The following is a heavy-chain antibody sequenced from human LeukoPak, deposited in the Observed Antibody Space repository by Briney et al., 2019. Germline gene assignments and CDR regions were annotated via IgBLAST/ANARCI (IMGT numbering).Heavy chain of an antibody. J-gene: IGHJ4*02. CDR1: GFTFSSYE. V-gene: IGHV3-23*01. CDR2: ISGSGVYT. CDR3: ANCVTGSYAVDY. Sequence: PGGSLRLSCAASGFTFSSYEMNWVRQAPGKGLEWVSAISGSGVYTSYADSVKGRFTISRDNSKNTLYLQMNSLRDEDTAVYYCANCVTGSYAVDYWGQGTLVTVSS. D-gene: IGHD3-16*01.